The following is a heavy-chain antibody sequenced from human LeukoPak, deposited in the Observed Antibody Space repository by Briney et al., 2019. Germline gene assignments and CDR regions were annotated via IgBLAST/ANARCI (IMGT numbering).Heavy chain of an antibody. J-gene: IGHJ4*02. Sequence: SETLSLTCAVYGGSFSGYYWSWIRQPPGKGLEWIGEINHSGSTNYNPSLKSRVTISVDPSTKQFSLKLSSVTAADTAVYYCARVAAAGGHNFEYWGQGTLVTVSS. CDR1: GGSFSGYY. CDR3: ARVAAAGGHNFEY. CDR2: INHSGST. D-gene: IGHD6-13*01. V-gene: IGHV4-34*01.